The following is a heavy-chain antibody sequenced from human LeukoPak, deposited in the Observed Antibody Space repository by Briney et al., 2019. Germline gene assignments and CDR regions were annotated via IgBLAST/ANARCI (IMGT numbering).Heavy chain of an antibody. CDR2: IYYSGST. V-gene: IGHV4-59*01. CDR1: GVSFGTYY. D-gene: IGHD1-26*01. Sequence: SETLSLTCSVSGVSFGTYYWGWIRQPPGKGLEWIGDIYYSGSTNYNPSLKSRVTLSVDTSKNQFSLKLSSVTAADTAVYYCARSYSGSYFYFDYWGQGTLVTVSS. CDR3: ARSYSGSYFYFDY. J-gene: IGHJ4*02.